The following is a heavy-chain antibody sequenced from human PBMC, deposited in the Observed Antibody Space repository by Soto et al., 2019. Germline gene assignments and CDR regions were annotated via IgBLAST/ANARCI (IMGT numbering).Heavy chain of an antibody. CDR2: IGTAGDT. V-gene: IGHV3-13*01. CDR3: ARAGVTTVSTWVGKNWYFDL. J-gene: IGHJ2*01. D-gene: IGHD4-17*01. CDR1: GFTFSSYD. Sequence: EVQLVESGGGLVQPGGSLRLSCAASGFTFSSYDMHWVRQATGKGLEWVSAIGTAGDTYYPGSVKGRFTITRENAKNSLYLQMNSLRAEDTAVYYCARAGVTTVSTWVGKNWYFDLWGRGTLVTVSS.